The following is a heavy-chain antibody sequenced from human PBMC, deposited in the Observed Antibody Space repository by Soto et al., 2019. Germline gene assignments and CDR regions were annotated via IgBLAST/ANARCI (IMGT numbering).Heavy chain of an antibody. V-gene: IGHV4-30-2*01. D-gene: IGHD3-3*01. CDR2: IYHSGST. Sequence: PSETLSLTCAVSGGSISSGGYSWSWIRQPPGKGLEWIGYIYHSGSTYYNPSLKSRVTISVDRSKNQFSLKLSSVTAADTAVYYCARGGAIFGVVIEGFDYWGQGTQVTVSS. CDR3: ARGGAIFGVVIEGFDY. CDR1: GGSISSGGYS. J-gene: IGHJ4*02.